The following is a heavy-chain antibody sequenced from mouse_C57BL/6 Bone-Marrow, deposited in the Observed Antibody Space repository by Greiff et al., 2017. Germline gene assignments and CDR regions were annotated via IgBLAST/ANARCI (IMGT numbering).Heavy chain of an antibody. CDR3: TRDSTGYDYAMDY. CDR1: GFTFSSYA. V-gene: IGHV5-9-1*02. Sequence: EVKVEESGEGLVKPGGSLKLSCAASGFTFSSYAMSWVRQTPEKRLEWVAYLSSGGDYIYYADTVKGRFTISRDNARNTLYLQMSRLKSEDTAMYYCTRDSTGYDYAMDYGGQGTSVTVSS. J-gene: IGHJ4*01. CDR2: LSSGGDYI. D-gene: IGHD3-2*02.